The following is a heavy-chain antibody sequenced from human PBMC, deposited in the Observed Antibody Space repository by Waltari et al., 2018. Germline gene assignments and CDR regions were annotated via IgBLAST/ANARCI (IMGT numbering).Heavy chain of an antibody. CDR3: ARARYFGLLFAWFDP. CDR2: ISHSGDT. V-gene: IGHV4-4*02. CDR1: GESLSSSAW. J-gene: IGHJ5*02. Sequence: QVQLQESGPGLVKSSETLSLTCTVSGESLSSSAWWTWVRQSPGKGLEWMGEISHSGDTDYHPSLKGRVTISADRSRNQFSLNLNSVTAADTAVYYCARARYFGLLFAWFDPWGQGTLVTVSS. D-gene: IGHD2-21*02.